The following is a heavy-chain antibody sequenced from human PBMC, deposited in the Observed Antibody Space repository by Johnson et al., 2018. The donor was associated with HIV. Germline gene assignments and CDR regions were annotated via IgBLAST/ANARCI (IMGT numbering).Heavy chain of an antibody. J-gene: IGHJ3*01. V-gene: IGHV3-20*04. Sequence: EQLVESRGGVVRPGGSLRLSCAASGFTFDDYCMSWVRQAPGKGLEWVSYISMSGRTIYYADSVKGRFTISRDKAKNSLYLHMNTLRAEDTALYYCAGEVFTNGFDVWGQGTMRTVSS. CDR1: GFTFDDYC. CDR3: AGEVFTNGFDV. CDR2: ISMSGRTI.